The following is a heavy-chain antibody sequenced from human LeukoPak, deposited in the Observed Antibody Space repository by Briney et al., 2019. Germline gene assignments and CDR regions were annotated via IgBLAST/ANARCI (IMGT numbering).Heavy chain of an antibody. CDR3: ATSDPLYTFGPPES. Sequence: PGKSLRLSCAVSGFTFSSFILYWVRQAPGEGLGWVTMISSDASIKYYTDSVKGRFTVSRDNSTNTLYLPMTNLRPDDTASYYCATSDPLYTFGPPESWGQGTLVSVSS. D-gene: IGHD5-18*01. J-gene: IGHJ5*02. CDR2: ISSDASIK. V-gene: IGHV3-30*03. CDR1: GFTFSSFI.